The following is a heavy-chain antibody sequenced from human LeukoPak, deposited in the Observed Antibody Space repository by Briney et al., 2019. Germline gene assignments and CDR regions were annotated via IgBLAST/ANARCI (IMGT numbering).Heavy chain of an antibody. Sequence: SETLSLTCTVSGGSISSSSYYWGWIRQPPGKGLEWIGSIYYSGSTYYNPSLKSRVTISVDTSKNQFSLKLSSVTAADTAVYYCARVADIVVVPAAIRYGYFDYWGQGTLVTVSS. CDR1: GGSISSSSYY. D-gene: IGHD2-2*02. CDR3: ARVADIVVVPAAIRYGYFDY. V-gene: IGHV4-39*07. CDR2: IYYSGST. J-gene: IGHJ4*02.